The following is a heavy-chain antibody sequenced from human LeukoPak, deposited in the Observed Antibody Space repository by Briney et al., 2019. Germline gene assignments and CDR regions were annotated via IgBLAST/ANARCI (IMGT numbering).Heavy chain of an antibody. CDR2: IYPGDSDT. D-gene: IGHD5-12*01. CDR3: ARRSYEGSTSAFDI. CDR1: GYSFASYW. J-gene: IGHJ3*02. Sequence: GESLKISCRYSGYSFASYWFGWVRHKPGKGLEWIGVIYPGDSDTRYSPSFEGQVTISGDKSTSSAFLQWSSLRASDTAMYYCARRSYEGSTSAFDIWGQGTMVIVSA. V-gene: IGHV5-51*01.